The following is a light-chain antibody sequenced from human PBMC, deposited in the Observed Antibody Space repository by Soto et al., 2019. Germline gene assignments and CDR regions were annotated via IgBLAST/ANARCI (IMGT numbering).Light chain of an antibody. Sequence: ALTQPASVSGSPGQSITISCTGTSSDVGGYNYVSWYLQHPGKAPKLMIYDVDNRPSGVSNRFSGSKSGNTASLTISGLQPEDEADYYCSSYTSSSTVVFGGGTKVTVL. CDR1: SSDVGGYNY. J-gene: IGLJ2*01. CDR3: SSYTSSSTVV. V-gene: IGLV2-14*01. CDR2: DVD.